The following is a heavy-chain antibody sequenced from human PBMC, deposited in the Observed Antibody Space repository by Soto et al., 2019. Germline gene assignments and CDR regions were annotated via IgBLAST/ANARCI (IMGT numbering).Heavy chain of an antibody. J-gene: IGHJ4*02. V-gene: IGHV4-59*01. CDR1: GGSISSYY. D-gene: IGHD6-19*01. CDR2: IYYSGST. CDR3: ARDRGDSSGWPFDY. Sequence: SETLSLTCTVSGGSISSYYWRWIRQPPGKGLEWIGYIYYSGSTNYNPSLKSRVTISVDTSKNQFSLKLSSVTAADTVVYYCARDRGDSSGWPFDYWGQGTLVTVSS.